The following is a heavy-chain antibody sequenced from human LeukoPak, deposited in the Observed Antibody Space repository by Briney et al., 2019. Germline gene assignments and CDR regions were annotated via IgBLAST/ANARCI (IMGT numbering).Heavy chain of an antibody. CDR3: SKVLGGPLLGYYMEV. CDR2: IRYDGSNK. Sequence: GGSLRLSCAASGFTFSSYGMHWVRQAPGKGLEWVAFIRYDGSNKYYADSVKGRFTISRDNSKNTLYLQMNSLRAEDTAVYYCSKVLGGPLLGYYMEVWGKGTTVTVSS. J-gene: IGHJ6*03. V-gene: IGHV3-30*02. CDR1: GFTFSSYG. D-gene: IGHD2-15*01.